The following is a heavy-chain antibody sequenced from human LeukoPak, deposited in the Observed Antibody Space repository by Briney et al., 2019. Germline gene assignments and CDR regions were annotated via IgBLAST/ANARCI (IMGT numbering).Heavy chain of an antibody. CDR1: GGSISSSSYY. V-gene: IGHV4-39*07. D-gene: IGHD2-15*01. J-gene: IGHJ4*02. Sequence: SETLSLTCTVSGGSISSSSYYWGWIRQPPGKGLEWIGSIYYSGSTYYNPSLKSRVTISLDTSKNQFSLKLSSVDAPDTAVDYCARDQTYCSGGSCHLPFFDYWGQGNLVTGSS. CDR2: IYYSGST. CDR3: ARDQTYCSGGSCHLPFFDY.